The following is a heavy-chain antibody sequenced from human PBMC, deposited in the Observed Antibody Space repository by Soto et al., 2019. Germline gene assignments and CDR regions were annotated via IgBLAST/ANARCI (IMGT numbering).Heavy chain of an antibody. CDR2: ISYDGSNK. J-gene: IGHJ6*02. CDR3: ARDDIACSGQYYYYGMGV. Sequence: QVQLVESGGGVVQPGRSLRLSCAASGFTFSSYAMHWVRQAPGKGLEWVAVISYDGSNKYYADSVKGRFTISGDNSKYTRYLQMNSLRADETAVYYCARDDIACSGQYYYYGMGVWGQGTTVTVSS. CDR1: GFTFSSYA. V-gene: IGHV3-30-3*01. D-gene: IGHD2-15*01.